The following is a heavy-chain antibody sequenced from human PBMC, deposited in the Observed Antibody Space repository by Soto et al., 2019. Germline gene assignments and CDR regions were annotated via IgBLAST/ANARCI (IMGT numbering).Heavy chain of an antibody. CDR3: ATYELRSGRYTLDY. J-gene: IGHJ4*02. V-gene: IGHV4-59*01. CDR2: VFYTGDT. D-gene: IGHD3-10*01. Sequence: SETLSLTCTVPGGSINTFYWSWIRQPPGKELEWIGYVFYTGDTKYNPSLQSRVTMSIDTSENQFSLKLRSVTAADTAVYYCATYELRSGRYTLDYWGQGTLVTGSS. CDR1: GGSINTFY.